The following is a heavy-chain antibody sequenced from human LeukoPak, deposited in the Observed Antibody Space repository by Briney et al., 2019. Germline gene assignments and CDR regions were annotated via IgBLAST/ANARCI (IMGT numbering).Heavy chain of an antibody. CDR1: GDSISSGDYY. D-gene: IGHD3-22*01. Sequence: PSETLSLTCTVSGDSISSGDYYWSWIRQPAGKGLEWIGRITSSGSTNYNPSLKSRVTISVDTSKNQFSLKLSSVTAADTAVYFCARGPYSYDSSGAFDIWGQGTMVTVSS. J-gene: IGHJ3*02. CDR2: ITSSGST. V-gene: IGHV4-61*02. CDR3: ARGPYSYDSSGAFDI.